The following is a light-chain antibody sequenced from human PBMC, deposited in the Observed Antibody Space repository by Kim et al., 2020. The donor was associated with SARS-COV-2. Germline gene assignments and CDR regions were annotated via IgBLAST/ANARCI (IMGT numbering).Light chain of an antibody. CDR3: TAWDGSLNGQV. V-gene: IGLV1-44*01. J-gene: IGLJ3*02. Sequence: QPVLAQPPSASGTPGQRVTISCSGSTSNIGGHTVNWYQQFPGTTPKLLIYGNDQRPSGVPDRFSASKSGTSASLAISGLQSEDEADYYCTAWDGSLNGQVFGGGTQLTVL. CDR2: GND. CDR1: TSNIGGHT.